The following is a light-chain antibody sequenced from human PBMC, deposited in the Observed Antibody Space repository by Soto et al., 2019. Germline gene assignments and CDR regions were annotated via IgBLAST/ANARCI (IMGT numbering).Light chain of an antibody. CDR2: GNT. CDR3: QSYDRGLXGSXX. J-gene: IGLJ1*01. V-gene: IGLV1-40*01. CDR1: SSNIGAGYD. Sequence: QSVLTQPPSVSGAPGQRVTISCTGSSSNIGAGYDVHWYQQLXXXAPKLLIYGNTNRPSGVPDRFSGSKSGTSASLAITGXXAEDEADYYCQSYDRGLXGSXXFGTGTKLTVL.